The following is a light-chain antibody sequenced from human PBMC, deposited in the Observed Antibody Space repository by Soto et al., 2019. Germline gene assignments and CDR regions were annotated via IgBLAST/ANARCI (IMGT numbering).Light chain of an antibody. CDR2: SNN. Sequence: QSVLTQQPSASGTPGQRVTISCSGSSSNIGSNTVNWYQQLPGTAPKLLIYSNNQRPSGVPDRFSGSKSGTSASLAISGLQSEDEADYYCAAWDDSLNGPGYVFGTGTKVTVL. CDR1: SSNIGSNT. J-gene: IGLJ1*01. V-gene: IGLV1-44*01. CDR3: AAWDDSLNGPGYV.